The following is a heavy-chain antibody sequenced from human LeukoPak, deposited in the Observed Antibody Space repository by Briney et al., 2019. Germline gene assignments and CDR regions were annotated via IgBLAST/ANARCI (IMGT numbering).Heavy chain of an antibody. CDR2: IYYSGST. CDR3: ARFCYGDYCFDY. D-gene: IGHD4-17*01. V-gene: IGHV4-39*01. CDR1: GGSISSSSYY. J-gene: IGHJ4*02. Sequence: SETLSLTCTVSGGSISSSSYYWGWLRQPPGKGLEWIGSIYYSGSTYYNPSLKSRVTISVDTSKNQFSLKLSSVTAADTAVYYCARFCYGDYCFDYWGQGTLVTVSS.